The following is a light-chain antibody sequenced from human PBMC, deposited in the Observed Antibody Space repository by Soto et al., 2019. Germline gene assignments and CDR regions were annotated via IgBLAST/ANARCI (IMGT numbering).Light chain of an antibody. J-gene: IGKJ1*01. Sequence: DIQMTQSPSPLSASLGDRVTITCRASQSISIYVNWYQQKPGIAPRLLIYTASNRPSGIPDRFSGSGSGTDFTLTISRLEPEDFAGYYCQQCGSSPRTFGQGPKVDIK. CDR1: QSISIY. V-gene: IGKV1-39*01. CDR3: QQCGSSPRT. CDR2: TAS.